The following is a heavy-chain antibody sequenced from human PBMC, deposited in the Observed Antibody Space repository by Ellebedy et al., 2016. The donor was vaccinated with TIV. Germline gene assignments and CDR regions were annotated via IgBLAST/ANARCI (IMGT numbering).Heavy chain of an antibody. CDR3: ARDQESHYIGSWERGMEV. CDR1: GGPISSFS. CDR2: VYVTGNT. D-gene: IGHD3-10*01. V-gene: IGHV4-4*07. Sequence: MPSETLSLTCTVSGGPISSFSWSRIRQPAGKGLEWIGRVYVTGNTNYNPSLKSRVTMSIDTSKMQFSLKLSSVTAADTAVYYCARDQESHYIGSWERGMEVWGQGTMVTVSS. J-gene: IGHJ6*02.